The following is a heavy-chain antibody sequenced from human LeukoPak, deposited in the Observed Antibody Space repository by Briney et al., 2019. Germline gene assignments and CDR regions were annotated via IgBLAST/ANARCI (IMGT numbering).Heavy chain of an antibody. V-gene: IGHV3-23*01. CDR1: GFTFSSYA. D-gene: IGHD2-2*02. CDR3: ARGIGFTAISERMEFDP. CDR2: ISGSGDST. Sequence: PGGSLRLSCAASGFTFSSYAMHWVRQAPGKGLRWVSAISGSGDSTQYADTVKGRFTISRDNSKNTLYLQMNSLRAEDTAVYYCARGIGFTAISERMEFDPWGQGTLVTVSS. J-gene: IGHJ5*02.